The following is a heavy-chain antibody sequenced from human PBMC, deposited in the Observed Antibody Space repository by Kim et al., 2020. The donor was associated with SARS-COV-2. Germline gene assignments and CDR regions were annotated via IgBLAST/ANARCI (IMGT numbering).Heavy chain of an antibody. Sequence: SVKCPFTVSRDKSKTTLYLQMNSLRSEDTAVYYCAKGGSEQWLAQRWFAPWGQGTLVTVSS. J-gene: IGHJ5*02. CDR3: AKGGSEQWLAQRWFAP. V-gene: IGHV3-23*01. D-gene: IGHD6-19*01.